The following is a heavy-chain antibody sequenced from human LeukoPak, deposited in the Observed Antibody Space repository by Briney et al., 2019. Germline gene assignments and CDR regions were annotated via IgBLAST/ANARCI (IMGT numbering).Heavy chain of an antibody. D-gene: IGHD6-13*01. J-gene: IGHJ4*02. CDR3: ARATGTYSSSWYY. CDR1: GGSISSSNW. V-gene: IGHV4-4*02. Sequence: PSETLSLTCAVSGGSISSSNWWSWVRQPPGKGLEWIGEIYHSGSTNYNPSLKSRVTMSVDTSKNQFSLKLSAVTAADTAVYYCARATGTYSSSWYYWGQGTLVTVSS. CDR2: IYHSGST.